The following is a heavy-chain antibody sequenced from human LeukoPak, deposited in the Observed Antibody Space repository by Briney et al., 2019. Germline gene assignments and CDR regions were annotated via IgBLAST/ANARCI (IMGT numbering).Heavy chain of an antibody. CDR2: IYTSGST. CDR3: ARDRIAAAGIDWYFDL. Sequence: SETLSLTCTVSGGSISSGSYYWSWIRQPAGKGLEWIGRIYTSGSTNYNPSLKSRVTISVDTSKNQFSLKLSSVTAADTAVYYCARDRIAAAGIDWYFDLWGRGTLVTISS. CDR1: GGSISSGSYY. J-gene: IGHJ2*01. V-gene: IGHV4-61*02. D-gene: IGHD6-13*01.